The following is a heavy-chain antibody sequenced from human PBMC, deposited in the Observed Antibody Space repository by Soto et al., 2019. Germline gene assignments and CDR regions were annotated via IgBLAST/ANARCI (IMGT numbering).Heavy chain of an antibody. V-gene: IGHV1-46*01. CDR2: INPSIGST. CDR3: ARDRWTISPYGMDV. Sequence: ASVKVFCKASGYTFISYYMQWVRQAPGQGLEWMGMINPSIGSTRYAQKFQGRVTMTRDTSTSTVYMELSSLRYDDTAVYYCARDRWTISPYGMDVWGQGTTVTVSS. J-gene: IGHJ6*02. D-gene: IGHD3-3*01. CDR1: GYTFISYY.